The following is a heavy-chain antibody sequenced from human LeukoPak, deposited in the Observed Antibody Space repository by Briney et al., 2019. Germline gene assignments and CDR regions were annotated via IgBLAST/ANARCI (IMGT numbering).Heavy chain of an antibody. D-gene: IGHD3-10*02. V-gene: IGHV3-43*01. CDR3: AKELDTMFFDY. CDR2: AGWAGGTT. CDR1: GFNFHRYT. Sequence: GSLRLSCATSGFNFHRYTTHWVRQAPGKGLEWVSLAGWAGGTTYYSDSVRGRFTISRDSGRNSVYLQMNSLTTDDTAFYFCAKELDTMFFDYWGQGALVTVSS. J-gene: IGHJ4*02.